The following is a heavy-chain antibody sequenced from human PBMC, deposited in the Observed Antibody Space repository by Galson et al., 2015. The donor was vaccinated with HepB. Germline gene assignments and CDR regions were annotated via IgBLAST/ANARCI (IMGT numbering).Heavy chain of an antibody. J-gene: IGHJ6*02. CDR3: ARDGYQPLLYGEGRKPRLVEYYAMDV. V-gene: IGHV3-33*01. CDR2: IWYDGSDK. D-gene: IGHD2-2*02. Sequence: SLRLSCAASGFTFSSYGMHWVSQAPGKGLEWVALIWYDGSDKYYANSVKGRFIISRDNSKNTLYLQINSLRVEDTAVYYCARDGYQPLLYGEGRKPRLVEYYAMDVWGQGTTVTVSS. CDR1: GFTFSSYG.